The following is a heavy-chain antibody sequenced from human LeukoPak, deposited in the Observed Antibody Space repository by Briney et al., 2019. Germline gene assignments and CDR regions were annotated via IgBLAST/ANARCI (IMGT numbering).Heavy chain of an antibody. J-gene: IGHJ6*03. CDR3: AKDRIAAAGICYYMDV. CDR1: GFTFSSYA. Sequence: GGSLRLSCAASGFTFSSYAMSWVRQAPGKGLEWVSAISGSGGSTYYADSVKGRFTISRDNSKNTLYLQMNSLRAEDTAVYYCAKDRIAAAGICYYMDVWGKGTTVTVSS. D-gene: IGHD6-13*01. CDR2: ISGSGGST. V-gene: IGHV3-23*01.